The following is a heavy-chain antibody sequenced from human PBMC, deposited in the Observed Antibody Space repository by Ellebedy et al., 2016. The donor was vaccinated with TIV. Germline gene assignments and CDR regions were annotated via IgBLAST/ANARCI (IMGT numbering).Heavy chain of an antibody. CDR2: TYYRSKWYN. CDR3: ERDPSWCQSCMDV. J-gene: IGHJ6*02. D-gene: IGHD2-8*01. CDR1: GARASNTGAA. V-gene: IGHV6-1*01. Sequence: MPSETLSLTCALSGARASNTGAAWNWIMQSPSRGTESLGRTYYRSKWYNDYAVSVRGRTTINAETSKNHFSLQLKSVNPEDTAVYYCERDPSWCQSCMDVWGQGTTVTVSS.